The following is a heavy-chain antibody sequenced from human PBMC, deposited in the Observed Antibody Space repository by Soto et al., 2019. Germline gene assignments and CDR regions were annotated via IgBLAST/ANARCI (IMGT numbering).Heavy chain of an antibody. CDR1: GFTFSSYA. V-gene: IGHV3-30-3*01. D-gene: IGHD6-19*01. CDR3: ARMRAVADY. J-gene: IGHJ4*02. Sequence: QVQLVESGGGVVQSGRSQRLSCAASGFTFSSYAMHWVRQAPGKGLEWVAVISYDGSNKYYADSVKGRFTISRDNSKNTLYLQMNSLRAEDTAVYYCARMRAVADYWGQGTLVTVSS. CDR2: ISYDGSNK.